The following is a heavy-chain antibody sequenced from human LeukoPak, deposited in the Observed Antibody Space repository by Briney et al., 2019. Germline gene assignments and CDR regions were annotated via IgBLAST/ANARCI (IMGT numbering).Heavy chain of an antibody. Sequence: GGSLRLSCAASGFTFSSYAMSWVRQAPGKGLEWVAVIWYDGSNKYYADSVKGRFTISRDNSKNTLYLQMNSLRAEDTAVYYCARATYYYYGMDVWGQGTTVTVSS. CDR1: GFTFSSYA. J-gene: IGHJ6*02. V-gene: IGHV3-33*08. CDR2: IWYDGSNK. CDR3: ARATYYYYGMDV.